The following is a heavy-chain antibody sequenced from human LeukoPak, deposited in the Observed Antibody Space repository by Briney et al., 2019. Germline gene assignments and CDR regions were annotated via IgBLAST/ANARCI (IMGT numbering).Heavy chain of an antibody. CDR2: IRSDGSDK. Sequence: GGSLRLSCAASGFTFSNYGMHWDRQAPGKGLEWVAFIRSDGSDKYYADSVKGRFTISRDSSKNTLYLKMNSLRAEDTAVYYCARDWKGDYFDYWGQGTLVTVSS. CDR3: ARDWKGDYFDY. V-gene: IGHV3-30*02. J-gene: IGHJ4*02. D-gene: IGHD1-1*01. CDR1: GFTFSNYG.